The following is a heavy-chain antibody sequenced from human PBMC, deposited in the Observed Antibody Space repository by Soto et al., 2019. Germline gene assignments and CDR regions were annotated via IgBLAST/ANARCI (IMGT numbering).Heavy chain of an antibody. CDR3: ASTSSTVTTNYYYYGMDV. CDR1: GYSFTSYW. Sequence: GESLKISCKGSGYSFTSYWIGRVRQMPGKGLEWMGIIYPGDSDTRYSPSFQGQVTISADKSISTAYLQWSSLKASDTAMYYCASTSSTVTTNYYYYGMDVWGQGTMVTVSS. CDR2: IYPGDSDT. D-gene: IGHD4-17*01. V-gene: IGHV5-51*01. J-gene: IGHJ6*02.